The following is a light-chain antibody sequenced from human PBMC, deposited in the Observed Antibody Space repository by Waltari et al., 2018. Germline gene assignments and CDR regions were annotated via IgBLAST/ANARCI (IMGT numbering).Light chain of an antibody. Sequence: DIVMTQTPLPLSVTPGQPASLSCKSSQSLIYSDVLTSLHWYLQKPGQPPQLLISEVSNRFSGVSDKFSGGGSGTDFTLKISRVEAEDVGVYYGVQTKEFPISFGQGTRLEIK. J-gene: IGKJ5*01. V-gene: IGKV2D-29*01. CDR2: EVS. CDR1: QSLIYSDVLTS. CDR3: VQTKEFPIS.